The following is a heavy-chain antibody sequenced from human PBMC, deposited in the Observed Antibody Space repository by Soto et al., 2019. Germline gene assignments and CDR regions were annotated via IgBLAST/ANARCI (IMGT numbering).Heavy chain of an antibody. Sequence: PSETLSLTCTASGGSINTYYWNWIRQSPGKGLEWIGYIYYTGNTKYNPSLKSRVTISVDRSKNQFSLKLSSVTAADTAVYYCARVGGYDILTGPTWFDPRGQGTLVTVSS. J-gene: IGHJ5*02. CDR2: IYYTGNT. CDR1: GGSINTYY. D-gene: IGHD3-9*01. CDR3: ARVGGYDILTGPTWFDP. V-gene: IGHV4-59*12.